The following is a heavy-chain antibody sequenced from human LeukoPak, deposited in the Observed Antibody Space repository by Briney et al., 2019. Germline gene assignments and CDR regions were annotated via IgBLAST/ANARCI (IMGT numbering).Heavy chain of an antibody. J-gene: IGHJ3*02. CDR1: GGSISSGSYY. D-gene: IGHD4-23*01. CDR3: ARHPGGSAGAFDI. V-gene: IGHV4-61*02. Sequence: SQTLSLTCTVSGGSISSGSYYWSWIRQPAGKGLEWIGRIYTSGSTNYNPSLKSRVTISVDTSKNQFSLKLSSVTAADTAVYYCARHPGGSAGAFDIWGQGTMVTVSS. CDR2: IYTSGST.